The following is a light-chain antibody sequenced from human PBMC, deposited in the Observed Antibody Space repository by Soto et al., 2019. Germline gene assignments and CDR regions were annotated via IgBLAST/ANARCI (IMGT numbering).Light chain of an antibody. J-gene: IGLJ2*01. CDR3: AAWDDSLNGLV. V-gene: IGLV1-44*01. CDR1: SSNIGSNT. Sequence: HSVLTQPPSASGTPGQRVTISCSGSSSNIGSNTVNWYQQLPGTAPKLLIYNNNQRPSGVPDRFSGSKSGTSASLAISGLQSEDEADYYCAAWDDSLNGLVFGGGTKLTVL. CDR2: NNN.